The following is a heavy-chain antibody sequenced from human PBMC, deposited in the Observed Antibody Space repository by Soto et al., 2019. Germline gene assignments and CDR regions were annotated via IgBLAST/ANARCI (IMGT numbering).Heavy chain of an antibody. D-gene: IGHD3-22*01. CDR3: ARGPNHLLLPDY. CDR1: GFTFSSYA. V-gene: IGHV3-30-3*01. J-gene: IGHJ4*02. CDR2: ISYDGSNK. Sequence: QVQLVESGGGVVQPGRSLRLSCAASGFTFSSYAMHWVRQAPGKGLEWVAVISYDGSNKYYADSVKGRFTISRDNSENTLYLQMNSLRAEDTAVYYCARGPNHLLLPDYWGQGTMVTVSS.